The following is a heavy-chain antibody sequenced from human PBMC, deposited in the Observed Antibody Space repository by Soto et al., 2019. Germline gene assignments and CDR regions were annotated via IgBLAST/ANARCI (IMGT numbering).Heavy chain of an antibody. CDR2: ISSGGNTM. CDR1: GCPFSAYA. Sequence: GGSLRLSWAASGCPFSAYAMNWVRQAPGKGLEWLSYISSGGNTMYYADSVKGRFIISRDKTKNSVYLQMNSLRAEDTAVYYCARDLVVPGVVIRGYGMDVWGQGTTVTVSS. V-gene: IGHV3-48*01. D-gene: IGHD3-10*01. CDR3: ARDLVVPGVVIRGYGMDV. J-gene: IGHJ6*02.